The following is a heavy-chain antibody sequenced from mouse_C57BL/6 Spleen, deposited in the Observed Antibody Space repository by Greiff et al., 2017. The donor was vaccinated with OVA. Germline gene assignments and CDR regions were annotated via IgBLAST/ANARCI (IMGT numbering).Heavy chain of an antibody. J-gene: IGHJ2*01. CDR3: ARSRYYGSSQDY. CDR2: IDPSDSYT. V-gene: IGHV1-69*01. D-gene: IGHD1-1*01. CDR1: GYTFTSYW. Sequence: QVQLKQPGAELVMPGASVKLSCKASGYTFTSYWMHWVKQRPGQGLEWIGEIDPSDSYTNYNQKFKGKSTLTVDKSSSTAYMQLSSLTSEDSAVYYCARSRYYGSSQDYWGQGTTLTVSS.